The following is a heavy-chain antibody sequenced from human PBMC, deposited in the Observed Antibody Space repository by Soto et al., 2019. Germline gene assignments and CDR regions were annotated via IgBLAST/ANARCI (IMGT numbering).Heavy chain of an antibody. D-gene: IGHD6-13*01. CDR3: ATFLIAAAGTRENWFDP. CDR1: GYTLTELS. Sequence: ASVKVSCKVSGYTLTELSMHWVRQAPGKGLEWMGGFDPEDGETIYAQKFQGRVTMTEDTSTDTAYMELSSLRSEDTAVYYCATFLIAAAGTRENWFDPWGQGTLVTVSS. V-gene: IGHV1-24*01. J-gene: IGHJ5*02. CDR2: FDPEDGET.